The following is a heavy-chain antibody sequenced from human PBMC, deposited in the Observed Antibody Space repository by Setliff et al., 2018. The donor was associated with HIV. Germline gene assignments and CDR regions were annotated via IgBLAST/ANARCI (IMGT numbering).Heavy chain of an antibody. J-gene: IGHJ4*02. CDR2: INHSGST. Sequence: PSETLSLTCAVYGGSFNGYSWTWIRQPPGKGLEWIGGINHSGSTNYNPSLKSRVTISVDTSKSQFSLRLNSVTATDTALYYCARGRFHRLHRPYSGSGSSGWYFVLGYSDYWGPGTLVTVSS. CDR1: GGSFNGYS. D-gene: IGHD3-10*01. V-gene: IGHV4-34*01. CDR3: ARGRFHRLHRPYSGSGSSGWYFVLGYSDY.